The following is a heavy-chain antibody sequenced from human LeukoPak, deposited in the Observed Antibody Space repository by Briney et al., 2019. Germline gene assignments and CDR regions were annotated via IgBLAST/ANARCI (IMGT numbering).Heavy chain of an antibody. CDR3: ARDGSSGWYWVDY. CDR1: GFTFSNYW. J-gene: IGHJ4*02. Sequence: GGSLRLSCAASGFTFSNYWMQWVRHAPGKGLVWVSRINVDGSITTSADSVKGRFTISRDNAKNTLYLQMDSLRAEDTAVYYCARDGSSGWYWVDYWGQGTLVTVSS. D-gene: IGHD6-19*01. V-gene: IGHV3-74*01. CDR2: INVDGSIT.